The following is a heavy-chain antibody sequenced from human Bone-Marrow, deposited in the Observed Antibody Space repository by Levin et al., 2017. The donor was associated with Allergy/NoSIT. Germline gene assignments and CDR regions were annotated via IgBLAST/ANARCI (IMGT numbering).Heavy chain of an antibody. V-gene: IGHV3-9*01. D-gene: IGHD3-9*01. J-gene: IGHJ4*02. Sequence: GGSLRLSCVGAGFNFGDFAMHWVRQGPGKGLEWVSSINWNSGNIHYADAVKGRFTITRDNANNSLYLQMNSLRGEDTALYFCAKGDDLLTGYPPFDDWGQGTLLTVSP. CDR3: AKGDDLLTGYPPFDD. CDR1: GFNFGDFA. CDR2: INWNSGNI.